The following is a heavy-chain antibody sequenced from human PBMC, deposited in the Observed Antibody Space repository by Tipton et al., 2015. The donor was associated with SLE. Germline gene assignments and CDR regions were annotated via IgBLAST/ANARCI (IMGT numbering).Heavy chain of an antibody. Sequence: TLSLTCTVSGDSISSNIYFWAWIRQPPGQGLEWIGTLHYDGSVFYSPSLKSRVTMSSDTSKNQFSLGLKSVTAADTAVYYCARLRRGQQIVRVGWLWGQGAQVTVSS. CDR2: LHYDGSV. V-gene: IGHV4-39*07. CDR3: ARLRRGQQIVRVGWL. D-gene: IGHD6-13*01. CDR1: GDSISSNIYF. J-gene: IGHJ4*02.